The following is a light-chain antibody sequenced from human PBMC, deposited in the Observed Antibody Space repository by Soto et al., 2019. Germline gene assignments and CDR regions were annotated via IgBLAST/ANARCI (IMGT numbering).Light chain of an antibody. CDR2: DVS. J-gene: IGLJ2*01. Sequence: QSALTQPRSVSGSPGQSVTISCTGTSSDVGIYNYVSWYQQHPGKAPKLMIYDVSERPSGVPDRFSGSKSGNTASLTISGLQAEDEADYYFCSYAGSYTLVFGGGTKVTVL. CDR3: CSYAGSYTLV. V-gene: IGLV2-11*01. CDR1: SSDVGIYNY.